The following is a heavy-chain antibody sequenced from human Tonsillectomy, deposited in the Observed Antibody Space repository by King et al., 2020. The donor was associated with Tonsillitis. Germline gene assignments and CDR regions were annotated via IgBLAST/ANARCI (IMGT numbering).Heavy chain of an antibody. Sequence: MQLQESGPGLVKPSGTLSLTCAVSGGSISSSNWRSWVRQPPGKGLEWIGEIYHSGSTNYNPSLKSRVTISVDKSKNQFSLKLSSVTAADTAVYYCARFFYGGNSAFDYWGQGTLVTVSS. D-gene: IGHD4-23*01. CDR3: ARFFYGGNSAFDY. V-gene: IGHV4-4*02. CDR1: GGSISSSNW. J-gene: IGHJ4*02. CDR2: IYHSGST.